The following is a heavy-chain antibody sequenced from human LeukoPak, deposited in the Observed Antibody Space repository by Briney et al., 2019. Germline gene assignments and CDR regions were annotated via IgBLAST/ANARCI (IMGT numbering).Heavy chain of an antibody. J-gene: IGHJ4*02. CDR1: GFTFDNYA. Sequence: PGGSLRLSCAASGFTFDNYAMTWVRQAPGRGLEWISTISGSGYTTYYADSVKGRFTISRDNSKNTLYLQMNSLRAEDTAVYYCAKGGSFECSPGGCWGQGTLVTVSS. V-gene: IGHV3-23*01. CDR3: AKGGSFECSPGGC. CDR2: ISGSGYTT. D-gene: IGHD3-16*01.